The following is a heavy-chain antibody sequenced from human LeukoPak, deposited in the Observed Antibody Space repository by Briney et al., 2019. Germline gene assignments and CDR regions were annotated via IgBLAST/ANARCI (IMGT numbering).Heavy chain of an antibody. J-gene: IGHJ4*02. CDR2: IYHSGST. D-gene: IGHD3-22*01. Sequence: SETLSLTCTVSGYSISSGYYWGWIRQPPGKGLEWIGSIYHSGSTYYNPSLKSRVTISVDTSKNQFSLKLSSVTAADTAVYYCARERGMGYYDSSGYPGDYWGQGTLVTVSS. V-gene: IGHV4-38-2*02. CDR1: GYSISSGYY. CDR3: ARERGMGYYDSSGYPGDY.